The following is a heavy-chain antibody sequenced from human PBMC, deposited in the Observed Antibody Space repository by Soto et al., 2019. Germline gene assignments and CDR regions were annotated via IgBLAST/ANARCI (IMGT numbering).Heavy chain of an antibody. Sequence: EVQLLESGGGLVQPGGSLRLSCAASGFTFSSYAMSWVRQAPGKGLEWVSAISGSGGSTYYADSVKGRFTISRDNSKHMLYLLTNRLSGEDTAVYYCAKDADPYYYGSGSYYYFDYWGQGTLVTVSS. CDR2: ISGSGGST. D-gene: IGHD3-10*01. V-gene: IGHV3-23*01. CDR1: GFTFSSYA. J-gene: IGHJ4*02. CDR3: AKDADPYYYGSGSYYYFDY.